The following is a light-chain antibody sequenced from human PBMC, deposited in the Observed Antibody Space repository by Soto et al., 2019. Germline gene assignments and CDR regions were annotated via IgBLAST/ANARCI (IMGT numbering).Light chain of an antibody. J-gene: IGKJ1*01. CDR2: GAS. CDR1: QSVSSN. CDR3: KQHGSTPVT. V-gene: IGKV3-20*01. Sequence: EIVMTQSPATLSVSPGERATLSCRASQSVSSNLAWYQKKPGQAPRLLIYGASKRATGTPDRFIGSGSGTDFTLTISRMEPEDFAVYYCKQHGSTPVTFGQGTKVDIK.